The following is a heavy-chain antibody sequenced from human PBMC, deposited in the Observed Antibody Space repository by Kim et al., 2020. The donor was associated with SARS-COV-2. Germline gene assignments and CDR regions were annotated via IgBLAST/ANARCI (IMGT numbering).Heavy chain of an antibody. CDR2: SYYSWST. V-gene: IGHV4-59*01. Sequence: SETLSLTCTVSGGSISSNYWSWIRQPTGKGLEWIGYSYYSWSTNYNPSLKSRVTISVDTSKNQFSLKLSSVTAADTAVYYCARGFDYWGPGTLVTVSA. J-gene: IGHJ4*02. CDR1: GGSISSNY. CDR3: ARGFDY.